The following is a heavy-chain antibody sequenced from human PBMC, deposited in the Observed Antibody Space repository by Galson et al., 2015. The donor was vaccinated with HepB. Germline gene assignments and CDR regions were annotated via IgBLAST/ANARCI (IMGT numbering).Heavy chain of an antibody. CDR2: IYHSGST. Sequence: SETLSLTCAVSGYSISSGYYWGWIRQPPGKGLEWIGSIYHSGSTYYNPSLKSRVTISVDTSKNQFSLKLSSVTAADTAVYYCARDLGSIYYWYLDLWGRGTLVTVSS. CDR3: ARDLGSIYYWYLDL. CDR1: GYSISSGYY. V-gene: IGHV4-38-2*02. D-gene: IGHD2-15*01. J-gene: IGHJ2*01.